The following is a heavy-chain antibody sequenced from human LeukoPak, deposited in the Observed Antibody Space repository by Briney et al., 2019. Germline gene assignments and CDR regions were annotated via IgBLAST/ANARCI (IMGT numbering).Heavy chain of an antibody. J-gene: IGHJ4*02. Sequence: GGSLRLSCAASGFTFSSYSMNWVRQAPGKGLEWVSSISSSSSYIYYADSVKGRFTISRDNAKNSLYLQMNSLRAEDTAVYYCARDSYSRGWYVGYWGQGTLVTVSS. CDR2: ISSSSSYI. V-gene: IGHV3-21*01. CDR1: GFTFSSYS. D-gene: IGHD6-19*01. CDR3: ARDSYSRGWYVGY.